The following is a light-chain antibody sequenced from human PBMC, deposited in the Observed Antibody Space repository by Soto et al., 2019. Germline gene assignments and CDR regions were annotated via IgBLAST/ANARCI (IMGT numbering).Light chain of an antibody. CDR3: QQYGSSALT. J-gene: IGKJ4*01. CDR2: GAS. CDR1: QSVSSSY. V-gene: IGKV3-20*01. Sequence: EIVLTQSPGTLSLSPGERATLSCRASQSVSSSYLAWYQQKPGQAPRLLIYGASSRPTGIPDRFSGSGSGTDFTLTISRLEPEDFAVYYCQQYGSSALTFGGGTK.